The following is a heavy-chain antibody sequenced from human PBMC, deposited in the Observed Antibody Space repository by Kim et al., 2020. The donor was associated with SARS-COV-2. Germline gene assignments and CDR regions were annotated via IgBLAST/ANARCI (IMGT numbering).Heavy chain of an antibody. J-gene: IGHJ4*02. CDR1: GYTFTSYD. Sequence: ASVKVSCKASGYTFTSYDINWVRQATGQGLEWMGWMNPNSGNTGYAQKFQGRVTMTRNTSISTAYMELSSLRSEDTAVYYCASQIPSSPNWNYVSPLGYWGQGTLVTVSS. CDR3: ASQIPSSPNWNYVSPLGY. D-gene: IGHD1-7*01. V-gene: IGHV1-8*01. CDR2: MNPNSGNT.